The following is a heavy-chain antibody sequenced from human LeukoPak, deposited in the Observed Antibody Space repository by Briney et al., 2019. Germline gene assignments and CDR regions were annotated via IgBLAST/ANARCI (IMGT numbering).Heavy chain of an antibody. J-gene: IGHJ4*02. CDR2: ISDDGSKN. V-gene: IGHV3-30-3*01. D-gene: IGHD4-23*01. CDR1: GFTFSSYW. CDR3: ASLSLRWSDY. Sequence: PGGSLKLSCAASGFTFSSYWMSWVRQAPGKGLEWVALISDDGSKNYYADSVKGRFTISRDNSKNTLYLQMNSLRAEDTAVYYCASLSLRWSDYWGQGTLVTVSS.